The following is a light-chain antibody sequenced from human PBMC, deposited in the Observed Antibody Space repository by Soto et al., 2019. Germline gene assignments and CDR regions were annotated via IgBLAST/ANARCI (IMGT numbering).Light chain of an antibody. CDR1: QSVGRDY. CDR2: AAS. Sequence: EIVLTQSPGTLSLSPGERATHSCRASQSVGRDYLAWYQQKPGQAPRLLIHAASSRATGIPDTFSGSGSETDFTLTISRLEPEDFAVYYCQQYAESPFTFGGGTKVEIK. J-gene: IGKJ4*01. V-gene: IGKV3-20*01. CDR3: QQYAESPFT.